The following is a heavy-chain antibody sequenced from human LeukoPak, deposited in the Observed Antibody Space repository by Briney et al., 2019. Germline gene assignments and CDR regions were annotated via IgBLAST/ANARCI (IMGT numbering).Heavy chain of an antibody. CDR3: ARLGYYYDSSGYYGTLYYFDY. D-gene: IGHD3-22*01. V-gene: IGHV5-51*01. CDR1: GYSFTNYW. J-gene: IGHJ4*02. Sequence: GESLKISCKGSGYSFTNYWIGWVRQMPGKGLEWMGIIYPGDSDTRYSPSFQGQVTISADKSISTAYLQWSSLKASDTAMYYCARLGYYYDSSGYYGTLYYFDYWGQGTLVTVSS. CDR2: IYPGDSDT.